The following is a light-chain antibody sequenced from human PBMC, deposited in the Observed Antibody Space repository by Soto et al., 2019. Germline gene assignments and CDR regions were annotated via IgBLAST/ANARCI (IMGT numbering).Light chain of an antibody. V-gene: IGKV1-5*01. J-gene: IGKJ2*01. CDR2: GAS. CDR3: EQYNSYSYT. Sequence: DIQMTQSPSTLSASVGDRVTLTCRASQTISTWLAWYQQKPGKAPKLLIYGASSSQTGDPSRFSGIGSGTEFTLTISSLRPDDVATYYCEQYNSYSYTFGQGTKLEIK. CDR1: QTISTW.